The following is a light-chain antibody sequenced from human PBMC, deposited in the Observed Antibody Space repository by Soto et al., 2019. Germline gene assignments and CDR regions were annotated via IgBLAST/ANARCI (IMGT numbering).Light chain of an antibody. J-gene: IGLJ3*02. V-gene: IGLV2-23*01. Sequence: QSSLAQPASVSVSPGQSITISCTGTSSDVGNYNLVSWYQQHPGKAPKLIIYGDTERPSGVSIRFSGSKSGNTASLTISGLRAEEEADYHCSSYASSSNRVFGGGTKVTVL. CDR2: GDT. CDR1: SSDVGNYNL. CDR3: SSYASSSNRV.